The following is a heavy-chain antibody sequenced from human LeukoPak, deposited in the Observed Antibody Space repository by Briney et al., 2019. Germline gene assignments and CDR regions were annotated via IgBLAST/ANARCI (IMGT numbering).Heavy chain of an antibody. CDR1: GGSISSYY. J-gene: IGHJ4*02. D-gene: IGHD7-27*01. V-gene: IGHV4-59*12. Sequence: SETLSLTCTVSGGSISSYYWSWIRQPPGKGLEWIGYIYYSGSTNYNPSLKSRVTMSVDTSKNQFSLKLSSVTVADTAVYYCARADHWGIAYFDYWGQGTLVTVSS. CDR3: ARADHWGIAYFDY. CDR2: IYYSGST.